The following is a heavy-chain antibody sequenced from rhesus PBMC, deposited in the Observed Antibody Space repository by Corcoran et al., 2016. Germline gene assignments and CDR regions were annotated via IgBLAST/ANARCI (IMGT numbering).Heavy chain of an antibody. CDR3: ATGGITGTTFDY. D-gene: IGHD1-7*02. J-gene: IGHJ4*01. V-gene: IGHV1-111*02. CDR1: GYTFTDYY. Sequence: EVQLVQSGAEVKKPGASVKISCKASGYTFTDYYLHWVRQAPGKGLEGMERVNHEEVEAIHAQKFQDRVTITADTSTDTAYMELSSLRSEDTAVYYCATGGITGTTFDYWGQGVLVTVSS. CDR2: VNHEEVEA.